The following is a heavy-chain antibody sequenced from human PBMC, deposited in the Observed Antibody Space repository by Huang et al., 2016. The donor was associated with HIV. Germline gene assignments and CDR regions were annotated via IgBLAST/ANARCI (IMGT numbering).Heavy chain of an antibody. J-gene: IGHJ4*02. D-gene: IGHD6-13*01. Sequence: QLQLQESGPGQVKPSETLSLTCTVSGDFISRTNYYWGWIRQSPGKGLEWVGSVYQGVSTNYNPSLKSRVTLSVDTSRNQFSLRLNSVTAADTAVYYCASQHIGAAATWFWGRGTQVAVSS. V-gene: IGHV4-39*01. CDR2: VYQGVST. CDR1: GDFISRTNYY. CDR3: ASQHIGAAATWF.